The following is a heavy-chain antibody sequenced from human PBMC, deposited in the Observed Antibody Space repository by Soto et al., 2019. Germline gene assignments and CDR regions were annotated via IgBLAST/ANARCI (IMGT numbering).Heavy chain of an antibody. D-gene: IGHD2-21*01. J-gene: IGHJ4*02. CDR2: ISSSSSTI. CDR1: GFTFSSYS. CDR3: ASGDKDGYNSPFDY. Sequence: EVQLVESGGGLVQPGGSLRLSCAASGFTFSSYSMNWVRQAPGKGLEWVSYISSSSSTIYYADSVKGRFTISRDNAKSSLYLHTDSLRDEDTAVYYCASGDKDGYNSPFDYWGQGSLVVVSS. V-gene: IGHV3-48*02.